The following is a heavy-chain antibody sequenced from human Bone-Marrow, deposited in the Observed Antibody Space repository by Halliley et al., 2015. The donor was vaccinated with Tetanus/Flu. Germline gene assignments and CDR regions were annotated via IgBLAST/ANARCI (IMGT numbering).Heavy chain of an antibody. CDR1: GGTLGKYA. V-gene: IGHV1-69*01. CDR2: TIPMLATG. D-gene: IGHD3-10*01. CDR3: ARWGGNYRNGDYYGLDV. J-gene: IGHJ6*02. Sequence: QVQLVQSGAEVKRPGSSVKVSCKAPGGTLGKYAISWVRHCPGQGLEWLGGTIPMLATGNPAYKLQGRVSITADESTSTSYLEMRSLRSEDTAVYYCARWGGNYRNGDYYGLDVWGQGTTVTVS.